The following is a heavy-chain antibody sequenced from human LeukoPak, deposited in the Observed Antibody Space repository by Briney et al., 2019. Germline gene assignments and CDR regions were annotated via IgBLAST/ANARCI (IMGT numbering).Heavy chain of an antibody. CDR3: AKRSDYGGDWKYFDY. CDR2: ISDSGGRT. CDR1: GFTFTSYG. V-gene: IGHV3-23*01. D-gene: IGHD4-23*01. J-gene: IGHJ4*02. Sequence: HSGGSLRLSCAASGFTFTSYGMSWVRQAPGKGLEWVSAISDSGGRTYYADSVKGRFTISRDNSKNTLYLQMNSLRAEDTAVYHCAKRSDYGGDWKYFDYWGQGTPVTVSS.